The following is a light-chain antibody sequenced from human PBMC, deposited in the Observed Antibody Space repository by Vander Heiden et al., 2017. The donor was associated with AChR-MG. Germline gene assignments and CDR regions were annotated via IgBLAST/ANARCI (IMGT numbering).Light chain of an antibody. V-gene: IGKV3-15*01. Sequence: EIVMTQSPATLSVSPGERATLSCRASQSVSSNFAWYQQKPGQPPRLLYYGASTGAAVTPGWCSGSGSRTEFPLTSSRLQSEDFAVYCCQRYNNWPTFGQGTKVEIK. CDR1: QSVSSN. J-gene: IGKJ1*01. CDR3: QRYNNWPT. CDR2: GAS.